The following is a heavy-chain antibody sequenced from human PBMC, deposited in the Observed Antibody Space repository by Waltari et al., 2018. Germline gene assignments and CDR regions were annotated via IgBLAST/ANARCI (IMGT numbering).Heavy chain of an antibody. CDR3: AREGRKVLGVVAATPDY. D-gene: IGHD2-15*01. CDR2: IWYDGSNK. CDR1: GFTFSSYG. V-gene: IGHV3-33*01. Sequence: QVQLVESGGGVVQPGRSLRLSCAASGFTFSSYGMHWVRQAPCKGLEWVAVIWYDGSNKYYADSVKGRFTISRDNSKNTLYLKMNSLRAEDTAVYYCAREGRKVLGVVAATPDYWGQGTLVTVSS. J-gene: IGHJ4*02.